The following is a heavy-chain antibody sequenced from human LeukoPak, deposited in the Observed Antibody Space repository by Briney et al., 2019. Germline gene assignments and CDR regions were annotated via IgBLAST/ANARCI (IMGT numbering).Heavy chain of an antibody. J-gene: IGHJ3*02. Sequence: SETLSLTCTVSTGSISSSSYYWGWIRQPPGKGLEWIGSIYYSGSTYYNPSLKSRVTISVDRSKNQFSLKLSSVTAADTAVYYCARDSGAARHAFDIWGQGTMVTVSS. D-gene: IGHD6-6*01. CDR2: IYYSGST. V-gene: IGHV4-39*07. CDR3: ARDSGAARHAFDI. CDR1: TGSISSSSYY.